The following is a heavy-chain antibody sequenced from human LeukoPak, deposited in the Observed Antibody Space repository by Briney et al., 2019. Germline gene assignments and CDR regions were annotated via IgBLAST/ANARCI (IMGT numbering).Heavy chain of an antibody. CDR3: ARQGGRGYYSYMDV. V-gene: IGHV4-59*11. Sequence: SETLSLTCNVSGASISGHYLTWIRQPPGKGLEWIGYISYIGSTNYNPSLKSRVTISVDTSKNQFSLKLSSVTAADTAVYYCARQGGRGYYSYMDVWGKGTTVTV. CDR2: ISYIGST. D-gene: IGHD3-16*01. J-gene: IGHJ6*03. CDR1: GASISGHY.